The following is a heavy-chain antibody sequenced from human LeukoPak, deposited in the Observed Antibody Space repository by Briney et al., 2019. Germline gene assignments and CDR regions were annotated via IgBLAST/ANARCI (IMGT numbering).Heavy chain of an antibody. CDR3: ARITYYDILTGYSTAMDV. J-gene: IGHJ6*03. Sequence: GGSLRLSCAASGFTFSSYAMSWVRQAPGKGLEWVSAFSGSGGSTYYADSVKGRFTISRDNAKNSLYLQMNSLRAEDTAVYYCARITYYDILTGYSTAMDVWGKGTTVTVSS. CDR1: GFTFSSYA. D-gene: IGHD3-9*01. V-gene: IGHV3-23*01. CDR2: FSGSGGST.